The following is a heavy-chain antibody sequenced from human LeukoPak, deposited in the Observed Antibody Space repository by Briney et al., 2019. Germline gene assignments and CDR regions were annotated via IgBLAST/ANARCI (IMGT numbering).Heavy chain of an antibody. CDR2: ISGSGGST. V-gene: IGHV3-23*01. D-gene: IGHD4-11*01. CDR3: ARDLGTTVTTYHGY. Sequence: GGSLRLSCAASGFTFSRYAMSWVRRAPGKGLEWVSAISGSGGSTYYADSVKGRFTISRDNSKNTLYLQMNSLRAEDTAVYYCARDLGTTVTTYHGYWGQGTLVPVSS. CDR1: GFTFSRYA. J-gene: IGHJ4*02.